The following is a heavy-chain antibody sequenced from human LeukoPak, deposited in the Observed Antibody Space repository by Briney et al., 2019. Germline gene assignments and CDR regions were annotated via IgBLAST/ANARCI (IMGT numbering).Heavy chain of an antibody. CDR3: ARDESRYYYDSSGYYPPHFDY. CDR1: GGTFSSYA. D-gene: IGHD3-22*01. CDR2: IIPIFGTA. Sequence: SVKASCKASGGTFSSYAISWVRQAPGQGLEWMGGIIPIFGTANYAQKFQGRVTITADESTSTAYMELSSLRSEDTAVYYCARDESRYYYDSSGYYPPHFDYWGQGTLVTVSS. V-gene: IGHV1-69*13. J-gene: IGHJ4*02.